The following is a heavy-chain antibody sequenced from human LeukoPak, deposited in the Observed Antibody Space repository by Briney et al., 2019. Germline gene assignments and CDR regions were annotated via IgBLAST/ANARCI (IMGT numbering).Heavy chain of an antibody. J-gene: IGHJ4*02. CDR1: GGSISSSNW. CDR2: IYHSGST. Sequence: SEALSLTCAVSGGSISSSNWWGWVRQPPGKGLEWIGEIYHSGSTNYNPSLKSRVTISVDKSKNQFSLKLSSVTAADTAVYYCASAVRAHGYSSSWYAFDYWGQGTLVTVSS. V-gene: IGHV4-4*02. CDR3: ASAVRAHGYSSSWYAFDY. D-gene: IGHD6-13*01.